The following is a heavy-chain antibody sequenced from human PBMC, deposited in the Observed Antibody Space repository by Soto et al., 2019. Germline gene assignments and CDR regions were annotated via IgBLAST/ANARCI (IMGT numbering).Heavy chain of an antibody. D-gene: IGHD6-19*01. J-gene: IGHJ6*02. CDR3: AKGAVAGTPTSYYYSGMDV. Sequence: QVQLLQSGAEVKKPGSSVRVSCEASGGTFRTYAISWVRQAPGQGLEWMGEIIPIFGTVNYAQKFQGRVTITADETTTTVDMDLRRLRSEDTAVYYCAKGAVAGTPTSYYYSGMDVWGQGTTVTVSS. CDR1: GGTFRTYA. CDR2: IIPIFGTV. V-gene: IGHV1-69*12.